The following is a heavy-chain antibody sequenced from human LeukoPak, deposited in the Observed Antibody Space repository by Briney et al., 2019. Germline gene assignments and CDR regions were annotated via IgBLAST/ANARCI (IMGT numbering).Heavy chain of an antibody. CDR3: ARAIEGWFDP. CDR1: GYTFIGYY. CDR2: IIPIFGIA. J-gene: IGHJ5*02. D-gene: IGHD2/OR15-2a*01. V-gene: IGHV1-69*04. Sequence: SVKVSCKASGYTFIGYYIHWVRQAPGQGLEWMGRIIPIFGIANYAQKFQGRVTITADKSTSTAYMELSSLRSEDAAVYYCARAIEGWFDPWGQGTLVTVSS.